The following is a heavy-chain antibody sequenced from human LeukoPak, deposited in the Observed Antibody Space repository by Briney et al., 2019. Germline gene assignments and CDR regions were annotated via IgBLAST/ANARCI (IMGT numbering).Heavy chain of an antibody. D-gene: IGHD7-27*01. CDR3: ARAALLTGGGYHFDS. J-gene: IGHJ4*02. CDR2: ISSDGGAM. Sequence: GGSLRLSCAASGFTFSDYYMTWIRQAPGKGLEWVSSISSDGGAMYYADSVKGRFTVSRDNARNSLYLQMNSLSAEGTAVYFCARAALLTGGGYHFDSWGQGTLVTVSS. V-gene: IGHV3-11*01. CDR1: GFTFSDYY.